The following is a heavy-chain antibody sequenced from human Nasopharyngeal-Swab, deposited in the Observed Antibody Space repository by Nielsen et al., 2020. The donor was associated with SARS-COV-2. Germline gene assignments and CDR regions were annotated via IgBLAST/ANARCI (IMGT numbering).Heavy chain of an antibody. CDR3: ARGLAGSIAGAYYYDSSGYYYFYYFDY. D-gene: IGHD3-22*01. CDR2: INPGNGNT. Sequence: WVRQAPGQRLEWMGWINPGNGNTKYSQEFQGRVTITRDTPASTAYMELSSLRSEDTAIYYCARGLAGSIAGAYYYDSSGYYYFYYFDYWGQGTLVTVSS. J-gene: IGHJ4*02. V-gene: IGHV1-3*01.